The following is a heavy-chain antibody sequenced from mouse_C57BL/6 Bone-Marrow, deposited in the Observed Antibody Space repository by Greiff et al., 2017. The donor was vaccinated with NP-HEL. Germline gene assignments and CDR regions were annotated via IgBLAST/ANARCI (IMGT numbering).Heavy chain of an antibody. CDR2: IYPGNSDT. Sequence: EVQLVESGTVLARPGASVKMSCKTSGYTFTSYWMHWVKQRPGQGLEWIGAIYPGNSDTSYNQKFKGKAKLTAVTSASTAYMELSSLTNEDSEVYYCTRSSLYYYGSSVFAYWGQGTLVTVSA. D-gene: IGHD1-1*01. J-gene: IGHJ3*01. V-gene: IGHV1-5*01. CDR3: TRSSLYYYGSSVFAY. CDR1: GYTFTSYW.